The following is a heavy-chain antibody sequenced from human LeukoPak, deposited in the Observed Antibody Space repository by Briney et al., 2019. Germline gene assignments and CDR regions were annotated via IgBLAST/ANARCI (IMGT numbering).Heavy chain of an antibody. CDR1: GFTFSSYA. CDR2: ISGSGGST. V-gene: IGHV3-23*01. CDR3: AKNSQTRSTGTQYYYYGMDV. J-gene: IGHJ6*04. Sequence: GGSLRLSCAASGFTFSSYAMSWVRQAPGKGLEWVSAISGSGGSTYYADSVKGGFTISRDNSKNTLYLQMNSLRAEDTAVYYCAKNSQTRSTGTQYYYYGMDVWGKGTTVTVSS. D-gene: IGHD4-17*01.